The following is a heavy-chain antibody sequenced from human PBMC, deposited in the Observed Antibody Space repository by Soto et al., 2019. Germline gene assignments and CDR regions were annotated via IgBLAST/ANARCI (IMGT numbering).Heavy chain of an antibody. CDR3: ANLRLTAVEMATIYDY. D-gene: IGHD5-12*01. CDR1: GFTFSSYG. V-gene: IGHV3-30*18. Sequence: GGSLRLSCAASGFTFSSYGMHWVRQAPGKGLEWVAVISYDGSNKYYADSVKGRFTISRDNSKNTLYLQMNSLRAEDKAVYYCANLRLTAVEMATIYDYWGQGTLVTVSS. CDR2: ISYDGSNK. J-gene: IGHJ4*02.